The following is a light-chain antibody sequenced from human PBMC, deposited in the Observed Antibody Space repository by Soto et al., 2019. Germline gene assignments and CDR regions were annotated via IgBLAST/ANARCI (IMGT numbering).Light chain of an antibody. V-gene: IGLV1-44*01. CDR3: CSYAGTATV. J-gene: IGLJ1*01. Sequence: QSVLTQPPSLSGTPGQSVTISCSGSSSNIEGNTVHWYQHLPGTAPKLLIYIDHNRPSGIPDRFSGSKSGTSASLAISGLQSEDEADYYCCSYAGTATVFGTGTKVTVL. CDR1: SSNIEGNT. CDR2: IDH.